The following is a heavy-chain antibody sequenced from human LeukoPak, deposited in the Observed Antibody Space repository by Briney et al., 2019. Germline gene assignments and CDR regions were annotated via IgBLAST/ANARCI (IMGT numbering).Heavy chain of an antibody. Sequence: GGSLRLSCAASGFTFKLYWMHWVRQVPGKRPVWVSRINDDGSDTIYADSVRGRFTISRDDAKNSLFLQMNSLRAEDMALYYCAKDGISYSSSWFDYWGQGTLVTVSS. CDR3: AKDGISYSSSWFDY. J-gene: IGHJ4*02. CDR2: INDDGSDT. V-gene: IGHV3-74*01. CDR1: GFTFKLYW. D-gene: IGHD6-13*01.